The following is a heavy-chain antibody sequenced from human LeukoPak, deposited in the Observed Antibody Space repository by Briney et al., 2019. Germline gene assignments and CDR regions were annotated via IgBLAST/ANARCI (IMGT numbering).Heavy chain of an antibody. J-gene: IGHJ4*02. Sequence: PGGSLRLSCAASGFIFSDYTMNWVRQAPGKGMEWVSSISIDSIDIFYADSVKGRFTISRDNATHSLYLQMNSPRVEDTATYYCANNLYCASASCLWGQGTLVSVSS. CDR2: ISIDSIDI. CDR3: ANNLYCASASCL. D-gene: IGHD2-2*01. CDR1: GFIFSDYT. V-gene: IGHV3-21*01.